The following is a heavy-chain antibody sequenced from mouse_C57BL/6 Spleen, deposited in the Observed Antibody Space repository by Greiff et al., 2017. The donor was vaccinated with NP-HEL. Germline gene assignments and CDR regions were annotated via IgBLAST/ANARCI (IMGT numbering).Heavy chain of an antibody. D-gene: IGHD2-4*01. CDR3: TRGFPFDYDGGYAMDY. J-gene: IGHJ4*01. CDR1: GFTFSSYA. Sequence: EVKLMESGEGLVKPGGSLKLSCAASGFTFSSYAMSWVRQTPEKRLEWVAYISSGGDYIYYADTVKGRFTISRDNARNTLYLQMSSLKSEETAMYYCTRGFPFDYDGGYAMDYWGQGTSVTVSS. CDR2: ISSGGDYI. V-gene: IGHV5-9-1*02.